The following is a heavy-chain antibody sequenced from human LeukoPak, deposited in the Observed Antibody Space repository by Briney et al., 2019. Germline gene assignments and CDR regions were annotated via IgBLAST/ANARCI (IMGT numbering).Heavy chain of an antibody. V-gene: IGHV1-8*01. CDR3: ARGWERSSSCNWDWFDP. D-gene: IGHD6-13*01. J-gene: IGHJ5*02. CDR2: MNPNSGNT. CDR1: GYTFTSYD. Sequence: GASVKVSCKASGYTFTSYDINWVRQATGQGLEWMGWMNPNSGNTGYAQKFQGRVTMTRNTSISTAYMELSSLRSEDTAVYYCARGWERSSSCNWDWFDPWGQGTLVTVSS.